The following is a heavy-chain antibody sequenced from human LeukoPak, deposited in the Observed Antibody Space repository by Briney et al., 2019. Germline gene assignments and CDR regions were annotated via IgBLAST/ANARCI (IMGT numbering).Heavy chain of an antibody. CDR2: INPNSGGT. CDR3: ARGSQYNWNFYDAFDI. CDR1: GYTFTGYY. Sequence: GASVKVSCKASGYTFTGYYMHWVRQAPGQGLEWMGWINPNSGGTNYAQKFQGRVTMTRDTSISTAYMELSRLRSDDTAVYYCARGSQYNWNFYDAFDIWGQGTMVTVSS. J-gene: IGHJ3*02. V-gene: IGHV1-2*02. D-gene: IGHD1-7*01.